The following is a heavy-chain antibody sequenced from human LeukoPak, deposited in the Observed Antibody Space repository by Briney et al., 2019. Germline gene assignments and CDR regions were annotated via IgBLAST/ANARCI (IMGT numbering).Heavy chain of an antibody. J-gene: IGHJ4*02. V-gene: IGHV3-23*01. CDR2: ISGDGGST. D-gene: IGHD1-26*01. CDR3: AKKRATTATTNFDY. CDR1: GFTFSNYG. Sequence: GGSLRLSCAASGFTFSNYGMNWVRQAPGKGLEGVSSISGDGGSTFYADSVKGRFTISRDNSKNTLYLQMSNLRADDTAIYYCAKKRATTATTNFDYWGQGTLVTVSS.